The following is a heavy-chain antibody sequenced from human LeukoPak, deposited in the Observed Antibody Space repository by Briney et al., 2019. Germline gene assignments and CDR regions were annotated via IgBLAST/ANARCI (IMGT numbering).Heavy chain of an antibody. D-gene: IGHD3-10*01. CDR1: GFTFSSYA. V-gene: IGHV3-23*01. CDR2: ISGSGGST. Sequence: GGSLRLSCAASGFTFSSYAMSWVRQAPGKGLEWVSAISGSGGSTYYADSVKGRFTISRDNSKNTLYLQMNSLRAEDTAVYYCARDLIGSGSYPSNWFDPWGQGTLVTVSS. CDR3: ARDLIGSGSYPSNWFDP. J-gene: IGHJ5*02.